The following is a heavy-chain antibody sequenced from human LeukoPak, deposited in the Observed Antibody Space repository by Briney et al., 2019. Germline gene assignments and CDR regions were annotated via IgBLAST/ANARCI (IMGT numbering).Heavy chain of an antibody. V-gene: IGHV1-46*01. CDR2: INPTGDST. Sequence: ASVKVSCKASGYTFSGYYMHWVRQAPGQGLEWMGLINPTGDSTGYAQKFQGRVTMTRDMSTSTDFMELSSLRSEDTAVYYCARDNSVGDNAWWFDPWGQGTLVTVSS. CDR3: ARDNSVGDNAWWFDP. CDR1: GYTFSGYY. J-gene: IGHJ5*02. D-gene: IGHD1-26*01.